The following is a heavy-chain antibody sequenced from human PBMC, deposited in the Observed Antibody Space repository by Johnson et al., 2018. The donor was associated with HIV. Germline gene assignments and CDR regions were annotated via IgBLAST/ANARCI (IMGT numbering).Heavy chain of an antibody. CDR3: ARARARVTFDI. D-gene: IGHD2-21*01. Sequence: QVQLVESGGGLVKPGGSLRLSCAASGFSFSNAWMTWVRQAPGKGLEWVAVISYDGSNKYYADSVKGRFTISRDNSKNTLYLQMNSLRAEDTAVYYCARARARVTFDIWGQGTMVTVSS. CDR1: GFSFSNAW. J-gene: IGHJ3*02. V-gene: IGHV3-30*03. CDR2: ISYDGSNK.